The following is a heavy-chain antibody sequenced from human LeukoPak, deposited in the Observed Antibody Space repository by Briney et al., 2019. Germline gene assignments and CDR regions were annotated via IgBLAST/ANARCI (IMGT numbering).Heavy chain of an antibody. Sequence: ASVKVSCKASGYTFTSYYMHWVRQTPGQGLEWMGIINPIYGSTSYAQKFQGRVTMTRETSTSTVYMELSSLRSEDTAVYYCAREDSSGWYKMNDYWGQGTLVTDSS. CDR3: AREDSSGWYKMNDY. CDR1: GYTFTSYY. V-gene: IGHV1-46*01. D-gene: IGHD6-19*01. J-gene: IGHJ4*02. CDR2: INPIYGST.